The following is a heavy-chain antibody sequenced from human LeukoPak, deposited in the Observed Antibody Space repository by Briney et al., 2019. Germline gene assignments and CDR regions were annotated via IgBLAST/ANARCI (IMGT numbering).Heavy chain of an antibody. CDR2: ISSSSSYI. Sequence: GGSLRLSCAASGFTFSSYSMNWVRQAPGKGLEWVSSISSSSSYIYYADSVKGRFTISRDNAKNSLYLQMNSLRAEDTAVYYCARGHYDILTRYDYWGQGTLVTVSS. J-gene: IGHJ4*02. CDR1: GFTFSSYS. V-gene: IGHV3-21*01. CDR3: ARGHYDILTRYDY. D-gene: IGHD3-9*01.